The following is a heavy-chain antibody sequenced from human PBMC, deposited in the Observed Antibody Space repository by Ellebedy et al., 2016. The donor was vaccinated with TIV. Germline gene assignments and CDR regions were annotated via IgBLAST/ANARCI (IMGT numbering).Heavy chain of an antibody. D-gene: IGHD1-7*01. CDR1: GGSISSYY. J-gene: IGHJ6*02. V-gene: IGHV4-59*01. Sequence: GSLRLSCTVSGGSISSYYWSWIRQPPGKGLEWIGYIYYSGNTNYNPSLKSRVTISVDTSKNQFSLKLISVTSADTAVYYCARDQVAYNWNYGQSHYNHNGMDVWGQGTTVTVSS. CDR3: ARDQVAYNWNYGQSHYNHNGMDV. CDR2: IYYSGNT.